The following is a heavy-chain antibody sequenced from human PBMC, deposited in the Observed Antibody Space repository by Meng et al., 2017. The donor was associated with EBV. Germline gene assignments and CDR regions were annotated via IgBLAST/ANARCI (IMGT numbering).Heavy chain of an antibody. Sequence: QVQLVQSAAEVKKPGSSVKVSCKTSGGPFRYYAISWVRQAPGQGLEWLGGFLPRLGAPNYAQKFHGRVMITADESTSTHYMDLSSLRSEDTAIYYCASESGRGYTPDYWGQGTLVTVSS. CDR1: GGPFRYYA. J-gene: IGHJ4*02. CDR3: ASESGRGYTPDY. CDR2: FLPRLGAP. V-gene: IGHV1-69*01. D-gene: IGHD3-10*01.